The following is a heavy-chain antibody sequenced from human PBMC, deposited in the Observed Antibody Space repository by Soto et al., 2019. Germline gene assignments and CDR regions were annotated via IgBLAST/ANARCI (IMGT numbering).Heavy chain of an antibody. Sequence: EVQLLESGGGLVQPGGSLRLSCAASGFTFSNYAMSWVRQAPGKGLEWVSSITGSGDYTYYADSVKGRFTISRDNSKNTLYLQMNSLRAEDTAVYYCAKARYYDSTGYLYYFDYWGQGILVTASS. V-gene: IGHV3-23*01. CDR3: AKARYYDSTGYLYYFDY. CDR1: GFTFSNYA. D-gene: IGHD3-22*01. J-gene: IGHJ4*02. CDR2: ITGSGDYT.